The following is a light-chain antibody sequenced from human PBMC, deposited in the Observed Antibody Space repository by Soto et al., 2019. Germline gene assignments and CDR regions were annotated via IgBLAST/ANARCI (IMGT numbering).Light chain of an antibody. CDR2: DAS. CDR3: QQYGSSPIT. CDR1: QSISSW. V-gene: IGKV1-5*01. J-gene: IGKJ5*01. Sequence: DIQMTQSPSTLSASVGDRVTITCRASQSISSWLAWYQQKPGKAPKLLIYDASTLESGVPSRFSGSRSGTEFTLTISRLEPEDFAVYYCQQYGSSPITFGQGTRLEIK.